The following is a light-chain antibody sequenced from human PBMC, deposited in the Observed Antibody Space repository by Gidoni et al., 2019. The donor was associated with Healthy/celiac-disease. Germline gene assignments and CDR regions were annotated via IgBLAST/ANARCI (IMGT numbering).Light chain of an antibody. V-gene: IGKV1-39*01. Sequence: DIQMTQSPSSLSASVGDRVTITCQASQSISSYLNWYQQKPGKAPKLLIYAASSLQSGVPSRFSGSGSGTDFTLTISSLQPEDFETYYCQQSYSTLSITFGQGTRLEIK. CDR2: AAS. CDR1: QSISSY. J-gene: IGKJ5*01. CDR3: QQSYSTLSIT.